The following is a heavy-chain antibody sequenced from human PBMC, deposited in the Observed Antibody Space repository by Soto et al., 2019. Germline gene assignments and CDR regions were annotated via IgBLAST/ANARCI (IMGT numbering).Heavy chain of an antibody. D-gene: IGHD3-22*01. Sequence: LRLSCVASGFTFSSFEMNWVRQAPGKGLEWISYISSGGKTTYYADSVKGRFTISRDNAKNSLYLQMSSLRAEDAAVYYCARNYIIYYDGSRAHYSWGRGTLVTVSS. CDR1: GFTFSSFE. V-gene: IGHV3-48*03. CDR3: ARNYIIYYDGSRAHYS. J-gene: IGHJ5*02. CDR2: ISSGGKTT.